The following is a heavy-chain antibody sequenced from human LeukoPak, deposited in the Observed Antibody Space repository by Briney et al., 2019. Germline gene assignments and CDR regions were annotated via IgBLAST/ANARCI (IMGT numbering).Heavy chain of an antibody. D-gene: IGHD1-1*01. V-gene: IGHV1-18*01. CDR3: ARSEYNWNDVPASANWFDP. Sequence: ASVKVSCKASGYNFPMYGISWVRQAPGQGLEWMGWISAYDGDTEYAQKLQDRVTLTRDTSTTTAYMELRSLRSDDTAVYYCARSEYNWNDVPASANWFDPWGQGTLVTVSS. CDR2: ISAYDGDT. J-gene: IGHJ5*02. CDR1: GYNFPMYG.